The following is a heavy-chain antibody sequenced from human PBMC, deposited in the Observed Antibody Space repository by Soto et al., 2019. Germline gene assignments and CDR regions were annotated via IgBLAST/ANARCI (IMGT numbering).Heavy chain of an antibody. CDR1: GFSLSTSGVG. Sequence: QITLKESGPTLVKPTQTLTLTCTFSGFSLSTSGVGVGWIRQPPGKALEWLALIYWDDDKRYSPSLKSRLTISKDTSKNQVVLTMTNMDPVDTATYYCAHSPGPYYDILTGYDRGIDAFDIWGQGTMVTVSS. CDR2: IYWDDDK. V-gene: IGHV2-5*02. CDR3: AHSPGPYYDILTGYDRGIDAFDI. D-gene: IGHD3-9*01. J-gene: IGHJ3*02.